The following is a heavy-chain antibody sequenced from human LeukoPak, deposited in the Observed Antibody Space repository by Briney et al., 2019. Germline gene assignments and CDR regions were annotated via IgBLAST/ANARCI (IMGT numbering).Heavy chain of an antibody. CDR2: IIPIFGTP. J-gene: IGHJ4*02. CDR3: ARGWLAETMVVTPYNY. D-gene: IGHD4-23*01. Sequence: SVKVSCKASGYTATSYYMHWVRQAPGQGLEWMGGIIPIFGTPNYAQKFQGRVTITADESTNTAYMELSSLRSEDTAVYYCARGWLAETMVVTPYNYWGQGTLVTVSS. V-gene: IGHV1-69*13. CDR1: GYTATSYY.